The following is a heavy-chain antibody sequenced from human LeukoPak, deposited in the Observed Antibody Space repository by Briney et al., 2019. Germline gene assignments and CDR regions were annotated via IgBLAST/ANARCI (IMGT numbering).Heavy chain of an antibody. CDR3: AKRGAGYYFDY. V-gene: IGHV3-23*01. D-gene: IGHD3-10*01. J-gene: IGHJ4*02. CDR1: GFTFSSYA. Sequence: GGSLRLSCAASGFTFSSYAMSWVRQAPGNGLEWVSSITDSGGGTFYADSVKGRFTISRDNSKNTLLLQLNSLRAEDTAVYYCAKRGAGYYFDYWGQGTLVTVSS. CDR2: ITDSGGGT.